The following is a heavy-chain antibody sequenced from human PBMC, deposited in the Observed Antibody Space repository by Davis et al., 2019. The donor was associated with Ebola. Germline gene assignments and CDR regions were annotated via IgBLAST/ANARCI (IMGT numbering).Heavy chain of an antibody. J-gene: IGHJ4*02. CDR2: IYYTGST. CDR1: GGSISSYY. CDR3: ARRLGSNSNFDS. D-gene: IGHD4-23*01. V-gene: IGHV4-59*08. Sequence: SETLSLTCTVSGGSISSYYWSWIRQLPGKGLEWIGYIYYTGSTNYNPSLKSRVAISLDTSKNQFSLGLIFVTAADTAVYYCARRLGSNSNFDSWGQGTLVTVSS.